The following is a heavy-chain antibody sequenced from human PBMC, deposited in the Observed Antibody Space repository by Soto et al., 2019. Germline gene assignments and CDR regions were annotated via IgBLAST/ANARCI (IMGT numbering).Heavy chain of an antibody. CDR3: ATGEDNWNREADDAFDI. Sequence: PGGSLRLSCAASGSTFSSYWMHWVRQAPGKGLVWVSRINSDGSSTSYADSVKGRFTISRDNAKNTLYLQMNSLRAEDTAVYYCATGEDNWNREADDAFDIWGQGTMVTVSS. D-gene: IGHD1-20*01. J-gene: IGHJ3*02. CDR1: GSTFSSYW. CDR2: INSDGSST. V-gene: IGHV3-74*01.